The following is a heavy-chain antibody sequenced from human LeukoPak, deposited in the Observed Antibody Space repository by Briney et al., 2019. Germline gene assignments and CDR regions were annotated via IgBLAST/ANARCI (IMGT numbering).Heavy chain of an antibody. V-gene: IGHV4-59*11. Sequence: PSETLSLTCAVSGVSISSHCWGWIRQPPGKGLEWIASICYTGSTEYSPSLKSQVTMTVDTSKNQFSLRLMSVTAADTAVYFCARDPSYYGSGRVRWFDPWGQGTLVSVSS. J-gene: IGHJ5*02. CDR1: GVSISSHC. D-gene: IGHD3-10*01. CDR3: ARDPSYYGSGRVRWFDP. CDR2: ICYTGST.